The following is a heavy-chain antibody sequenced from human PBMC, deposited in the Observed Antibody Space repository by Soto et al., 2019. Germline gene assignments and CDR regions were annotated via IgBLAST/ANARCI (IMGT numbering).Heavy chain of an antibody. J-gene: IGHJ4*02. D-gene: IGHD4-17*01. CDR3: ARVVGTVFVTYFDY. CDR1: GFSLSSYG. Sequence: QVQLVESGGGVVQPGRSLRLSCAVSGFSLSSYGMHWVRQAPGKGLEWVALIWYDENNKYYADSVKGRFTISRDNSKNKLYLQMSSLRAEDTAVYYCARVVGTVFVTYFDYWGQGTLVTVSS. CDR2: IWYDENNK. V-gene: IGHV3-33*01.